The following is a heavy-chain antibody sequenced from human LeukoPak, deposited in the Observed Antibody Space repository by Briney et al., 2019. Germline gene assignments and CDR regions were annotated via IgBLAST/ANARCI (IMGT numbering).Heavy chain of an antibody. V-gene: IGHV4-59*01. CDR1: SGSIINNY. J-gene: IGHJ2*01. CDR2: IYYSGST. CDR3: ARQGFYRYLDF. Sequence: SETLSLTCAVSSGSIINNYWSWIRQPPGKGLEWIGYIYYSGSTNYSPSLKSQVTISVDTSKNQFSLKLTSVTAADTAVYYCARQGFYRYLDFWGRGTLVTVSS.